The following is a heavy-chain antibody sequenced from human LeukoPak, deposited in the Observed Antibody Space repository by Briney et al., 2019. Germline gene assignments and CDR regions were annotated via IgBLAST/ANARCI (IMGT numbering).Heavy chain of an antibody. CDR3: AKVQYLTLDAFDI. CDR1: GYTFTGYY. Sequence: ASVTVSCKASGYTFTGYYIHWVRQAPGQGLEWMGWINPNSGGTNYAQKFQGRVALTRDTSITASYMDLSGLTSDDTAVYYCAKVQYLTLDAFDIWGRGTMVTVS. CDR2: INPNSGGT. J-gene: IGHJ3*02. D-gene: IGHD2-21*02. V-gene: IGHV1-2*02.